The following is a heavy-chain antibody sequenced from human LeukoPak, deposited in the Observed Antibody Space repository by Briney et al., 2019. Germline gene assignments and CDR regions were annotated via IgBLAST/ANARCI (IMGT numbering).Heavy chain of an antibody. Sequence: GGSLSLSCAASGFTFSSYAMSWVRQAPGKGLEWVSAISGSGGSTYYADSVKGRFTISRDNSKNTLYLQMNSLRAEDTAVYYCAKAAQVAGRPNLGGHFDYWVQGTLVTVSS. D-gene: IGHD6-19*01. J-gene: IGHJ4*02. CDR1: GFTFSSYA. CDR2: ISGSGGST. CDR3: AKAAQVAGRPNLGGHFDY. V-gene: IGHV3-23*01.